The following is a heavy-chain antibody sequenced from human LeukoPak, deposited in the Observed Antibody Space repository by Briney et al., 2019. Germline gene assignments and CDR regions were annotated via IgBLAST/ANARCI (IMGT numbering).Heavy chain of an antibody. J-gene: IGHJ4*02. D-gene: IGHD3-22*01. CDR3: ARVRYYCDSKAFYFDY. CDR2: IYYSGST. CDR1: GGSISRSSSY. V-gene: IGHV4-61*05. Sequence: SETLSLTCSVSGGSISRSSSYWGWIRQPPGKGLEWIGYIYYSGSTNYNPSLKSRVTISVDTSKNQFSLKLSSVTAADTAVYYCARVRYYCDSKAFYFDYWGQGTLVTVSS.